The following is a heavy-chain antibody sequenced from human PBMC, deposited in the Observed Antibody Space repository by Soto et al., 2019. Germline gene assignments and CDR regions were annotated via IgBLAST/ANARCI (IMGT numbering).Heavy chain of an antibody. CDR3: ARESPVGATGFDY. J-gene: IGHJ4*02. CDR2: INSDGSST. CDR1: GFTFSSYW. Sequence: XWSLRLSCAAAGFTFSSYWMHWVRQAPGKGLVWVSRINSDGSSTSYADSVKGRFTISRDNAKNTLYLQMNSLRAEDTAVYYCARESPVGATGFDYWGQGTLVTVSS. D-gene: IGHD1-26*01. V-gene: IGHV3-74*01.